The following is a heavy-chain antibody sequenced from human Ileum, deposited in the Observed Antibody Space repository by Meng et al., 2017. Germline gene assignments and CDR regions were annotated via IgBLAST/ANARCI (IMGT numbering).Heavy chain of an antibody. CDR1: GFGFSNTW. D-gene: IGHD1-14*01. CDR2: IKIKTAGGTT. CDR3: TAEASQYNIGRFIFFGY. J-gene: IGHJ4*02. V-gene: IGHV3-15*01. Sequence: GESLKISCAASGFGFSNTWMSWVRQAPGKGLEWVGRIKIKTAGGTTDYAAPVKGRFTISRDDSKNTLYLQMNSMEIEDTAVYYCTAEASQYNIGRFIFFGYWGQGTLVTSPQ.